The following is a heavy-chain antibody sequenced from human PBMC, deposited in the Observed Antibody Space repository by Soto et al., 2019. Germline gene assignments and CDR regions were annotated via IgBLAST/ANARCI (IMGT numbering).Heavy chain of an antibody. CDR2: ISSSSSTI. CDR3: ARGGPNDSSGWLLNWLEP. CDR1: GFTFSSYS. Sequence: PGGSLRLSCAASGFTFSSYSMNWVRQAPGKGLEWVSYISSSSSTIYYADSVKGRFTISRDNAKNSLYLQMNSLRDEDTAVYYCARGGPNDSSGWLLNWLEPWGQGTLVTVSS. J-gene: IGHJ5*02. D-gene: IGHD6-19*01. V-gene: IGHV3-48*02.